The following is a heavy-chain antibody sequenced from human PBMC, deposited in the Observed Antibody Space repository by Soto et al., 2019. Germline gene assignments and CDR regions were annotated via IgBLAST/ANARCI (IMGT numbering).Heavy chain of an antibody. CDR3: ARDFYYDSSGYSSYGGDAFDI. CDR2: IWYDGSNK. V-gene: IGHV3-33*01. D-gene: IGHD3-22*01. CDR1: GFTFSSYG. J-gene: IGHJ3*02. Sequence: PGGSLRLSCAASGFTFSSYGMHWVRRAPGKGLEWVAVIWYDGSNKYYAGSVKGRFTISRDNSKNTLYLQMNGLRAEDTAVYYCARDFYYDSSGYSSYGGDAFDIWGQGTMVTVSS.